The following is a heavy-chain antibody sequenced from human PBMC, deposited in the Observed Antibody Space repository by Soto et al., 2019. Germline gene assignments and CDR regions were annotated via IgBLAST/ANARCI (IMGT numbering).Heavy chain of an antibody. J-gene: IGHJ2*01. CDR1: GFPFSSSA. V-gene: IGHV3-23*01. Sequence: EVQLLESGGGLVQPGGSLRLSCAASGFPFSSSAMSWVRQTPEKGLDWVSAISGSGGSTYYADSVKGRFTISRDSSKNTLFLQMNSLRVEDTAVYYCAFQRPYWYFDLWGRGTLVTVSS. CDR2: ISGSGGST. CDR3: AFQRPYWYFDL.